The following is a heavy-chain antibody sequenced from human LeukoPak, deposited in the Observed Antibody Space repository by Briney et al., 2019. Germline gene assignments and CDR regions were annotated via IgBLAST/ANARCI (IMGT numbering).Heavy chain of an antibody. CDR3: ARGADSFDI. Sequence: SETLSLTCTVSGGSISSSSNYWGWIRQPPGKGLEWIGSIYYSGRTYHNPSLKSRVTISVDTSKNQFSLKLSSVTAADTAVYYCARGADSFDIWGQGTVVTVSS. CDR2: IYYSGRT. V-gene: IGHV4-39*01. CDR1: GGSISSSSNY. J-gene: IGHJ3*02.